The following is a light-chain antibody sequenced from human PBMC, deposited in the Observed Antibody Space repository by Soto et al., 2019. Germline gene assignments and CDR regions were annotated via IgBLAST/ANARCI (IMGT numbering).Light chain of an antibody. J-gene: IGKJ1*01. CDR3: QQYNNWPRT. Sequence: EMVMTQSPATLSASPGERATLACRASQSISSNLAWYQQKPGQAPRLLIYGASTRDTGIPARFSGSGSGTEFTLTISSLQSEDFAVYYCQQYNNWPRTFGQGTKVDIK. V-gene: IGKV3-15*01. CDR2: GAS. CDR1: QSISSN.